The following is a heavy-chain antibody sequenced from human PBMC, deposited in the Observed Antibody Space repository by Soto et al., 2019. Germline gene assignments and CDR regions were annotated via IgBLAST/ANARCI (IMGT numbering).Heavy chain of an antibody. Sequence: GGSLRLSCAASGFTFSSYAMHWVRQAPGKGLEWVAVISYDGSNKYYADSVKGRFTISRDNSKNTLYLQMNSLRSEDTAAYYCARDSGYGSFDLWGRGTLVTVPQ. D-gene: IGHD5-12*01. CDR1: GFTFSSYA. CDR2: ISYDGSNK. J-gene: IGHJ2*01. V-gene: IGHV3-30*04. CDR3: ARDSGYGSFDL.